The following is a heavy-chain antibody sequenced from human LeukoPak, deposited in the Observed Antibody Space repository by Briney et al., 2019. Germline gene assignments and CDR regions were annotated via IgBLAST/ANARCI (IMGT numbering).Heavy chain of an antibody. CDR1: GYTFTSYG. V-gene: IGHV1-18*01. J-gene: IGHJ4*02. D-gene: IGHD3-22*01. CDR2: ISAYNGNT. CDR3: AREGTVSDSSGYDLDY. Sequence: ASVKVSCKASGYTFTSYGISWVRQAPGQGLEWTGWISAYNGNTNYAQKLQGRVTMTTDTSTSTAYMELRSLRSDDTAVYYCAREGTVSDSSGYDLDYWGQGTLVTVSS.